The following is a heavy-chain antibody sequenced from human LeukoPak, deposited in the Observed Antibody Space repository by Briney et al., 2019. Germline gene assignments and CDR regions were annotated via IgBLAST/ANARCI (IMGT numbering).Heavy chain of an antibody. CDR3: ARHGTIASESYFDY. J-gene: IGHJ4*02. V-gene: IGHV4-59*08. Sequence: SETLSLTCSVSGGSVSSYYWSWIRQSPGKGLEWIGYIHNSGRTNYNPSLKSRVTGFVDTSKNQVSLRLSSVTAADTAVYYCARHGTIASESYFDYWGQGALVTVSS. CDR1: GGSVSSYY. CDR2: IHNSGRT. D-gene: IGHD1-14*01.